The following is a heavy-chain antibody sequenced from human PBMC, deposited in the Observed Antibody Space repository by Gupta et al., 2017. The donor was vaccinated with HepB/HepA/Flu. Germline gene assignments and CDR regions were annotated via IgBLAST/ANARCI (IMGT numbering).Heavy chain of an antibody. J-gene: IGHJ6*02. CDR3: AKGGAARFYYYGMDV. Sequence: EVQLLESGGGLVQPGGSPRLSCAASGFTFSSYAMSWVRQAPGRGLEWVSAISGSGSTTFYADSVKGRFTISRDNSKNTLYLQMNSLRAEDTAVYYCAKGGAARFYYYGMDVWGQGTTVTVSS. D-gene: IGHD6-6*01. CDR2: ISGSGSTT. V-gene: IGHV3-23*01. CDR1: GFTFSSYA.